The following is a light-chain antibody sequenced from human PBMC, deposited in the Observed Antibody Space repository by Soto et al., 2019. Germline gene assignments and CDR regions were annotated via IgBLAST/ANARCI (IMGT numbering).Light chain of an antibody. CDR3: QQSYSTPPT. V-gene: IGKV1-39*01. CDR2: AAS. Sequence: DIQMTQSPSSLSASVGDRVTITCRASQSISSYLNWYQQKPGKAPKLLIYAASSLQSGVPSRFSGSGSGKDFTLTISSLQPEYFATYYCQQSYSTPPTFGGGTKVEIK. J-gene: IGKJ4*02. CDR1: QSISSY.